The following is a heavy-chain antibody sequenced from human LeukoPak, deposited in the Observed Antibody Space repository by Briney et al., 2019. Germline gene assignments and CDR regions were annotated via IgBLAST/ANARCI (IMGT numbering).Heavy chain of an antibody. CDR3: ARTGEEGIDY. D-gene: IGHD7-27*01. Sequence: SETLSLTCTVSGGSISSGSYYWSWIRQPAGKGLEWIGRIYTSGSTNYNPSLKSRVTISVDTSKNQFSLKLSSVPAADTAVYYCARTGEEGIDYWGQGTLVTVSS. J-gene: IGHJ4*02. CDR1: GGSISSGSYY. V-gene: IGHV4-61*02. CDR2: IYTSGST.